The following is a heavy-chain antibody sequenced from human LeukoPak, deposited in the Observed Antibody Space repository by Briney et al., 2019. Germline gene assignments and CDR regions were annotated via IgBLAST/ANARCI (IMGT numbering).Heavy chain of an antibody. D-gene: IGHD1-14*01. CDR1: GFTFSSFA. J-gene: IGHJ4*02. V-gene: IGHV3-23*01. CDR3: AKYRTTSVPPRNFDY. CDR2: IGHDGAVI. Sequence: SGGSLRLSCAASGFTFSSFAMIWVRQAPGKGLQWVSVIGHDGAVIQYADSVKGRFTISRGNSKKMLYLQMNSLTYDDTAIYYCAKYRTTSVPPRNFDYWGQGTLVTVSS.